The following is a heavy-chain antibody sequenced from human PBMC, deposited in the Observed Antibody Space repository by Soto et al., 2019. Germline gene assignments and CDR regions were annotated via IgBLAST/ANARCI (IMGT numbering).Heavy chain of an antibody. J-gene: IGHJ5*01. CDR3: ARVRQGCSDNNCYFDP. Sequence: PSETLSLTCTLSGGSVRAPDWWNWVRQSPDKGLEWIAEVHISGHSNYNPSLRNRVSVSIDSSKNQFYLNLNSVTAADTAIYYCARVRQGCSDNNCYFDPWGQGTQVTVSS. D-gene: IGHD1-1*01. V-gene: IGHV4-4*02. CDR1: GGSVRAPDW. CDR2: VHISGHS.